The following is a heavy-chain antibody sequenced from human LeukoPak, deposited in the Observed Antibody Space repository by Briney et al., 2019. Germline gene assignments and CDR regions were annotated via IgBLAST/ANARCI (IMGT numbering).Heavy chain of an antibody. CDR3: ARDTVTTKNLAY. D-gene: IGHD4-17*01. CDR2: INAGNGNT. Sequence: ASVKVSCKASGYTFTSYGISWVRQAPGQGLEWMGWINAGNGNTKYSQKFQGRVTITRDTSASTAYMELSSLRSEDTAVYYCARDTVTTKNLAYWGQGTLVTVSS. V-gene: IGHV1-3*01. CDR1: GYTFTSYG. J-gene: IGHJ4*02.